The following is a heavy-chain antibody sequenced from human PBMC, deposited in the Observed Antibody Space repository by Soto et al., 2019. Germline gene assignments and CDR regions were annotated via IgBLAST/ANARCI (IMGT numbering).Heavy chain of an antibody. Sequence: QVQLVESGGGVVQPGRSLRLSCAASGFTFRSHGMHWVRQAPGKGLEWVAVISYDGSKNYYADSVKGRFTVSRDNSKNTLYLQMTSLRGEDTAVYYCAKDHEDQLLWAFYFDYWGQGTLVSVSS. D-gene: IGHD3-10*01. CDR3: AKDHEDQLLWAFYFDY. CDR2: ISYDGSKN. CDR1: GFTFRSHG. V-gene: IGHV3-30*18. J-gene: IGHJ4*02.